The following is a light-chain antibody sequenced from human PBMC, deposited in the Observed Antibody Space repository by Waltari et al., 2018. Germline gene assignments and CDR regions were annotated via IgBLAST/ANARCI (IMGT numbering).Light chain of an antibody. Sequence: DIQMTQSPSSLSASVGDRVTITCQASQNINNYLNWYQHKPRKGPKLLIYDVSDLERGVPPRFSGGGFGTEFKLIISSLQPEDAATYYCQQYENLPLTFGGGTTVEI. CDR3: QQYENLPLT. CDR1: QNINNY. J-gene: IGKJ4*01. CDR2: DVS. V-gene: IGKV1-33*01.